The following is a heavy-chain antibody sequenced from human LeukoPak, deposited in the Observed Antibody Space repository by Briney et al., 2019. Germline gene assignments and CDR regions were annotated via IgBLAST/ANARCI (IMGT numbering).Heavy chain of an antibody. V-gene: IGHV1-46*01. CDR3: ARVQGYTAMVYYFDY. Sequence: ASVKVSCKASGYTFTSYYMHWVRQAPGQGLEWMGIINPSGGSTSYAQKFRGRVTMTRDTSTSTVYMELSSLRSEDTAVYYCARVQGYTAMVYYFDYWGQGTLVTVSS. CDR1: GYTFTSYY. CDR2: INPSGGST. J-gene: IGHJ4*02. D-gene: IGHD5-18*01.